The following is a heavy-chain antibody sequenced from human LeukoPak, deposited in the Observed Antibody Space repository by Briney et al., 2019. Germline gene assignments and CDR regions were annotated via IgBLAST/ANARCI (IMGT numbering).Heavy chain of an antibody. CDR2: INHSGST. J-gene: IGHJ6*02. CDR3: ARGYYIAAAGTAGYYYYGMDV. CDR1: GGSFSGYY. Sequence: SETLSLTCAVYGGSFSGYYWSWIRQPPGQGLEWIGEINHSGSTNYNPSLKSRVTISVDTSKIQFSLKLSSVTAADTAVYYCARGYYIAAAGTAGYYYYGMDVWGQGTTVTVSS. V-gene: IGHV4-34*01. D-gene: IGHD6-13*01.